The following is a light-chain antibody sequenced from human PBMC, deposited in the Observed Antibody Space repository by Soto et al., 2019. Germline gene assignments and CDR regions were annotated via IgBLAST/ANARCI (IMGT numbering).Light chain of an antibody. Sequence: DIQMTQSPSSLSASVGDRVTITCRASQSISTSLNWYQQKAGKAPKLLIYAASSLQSGVPSRFSGSGSGTDFTPTISSLQPEDFATFYCQQSYSTPRTFGPGTKVD. CDR1: QSISTS. V-gene: IGKV1-39*01. CDR3: QQSYSTPRT. J-gene: IGKJ3*01. CDR2: AAS.